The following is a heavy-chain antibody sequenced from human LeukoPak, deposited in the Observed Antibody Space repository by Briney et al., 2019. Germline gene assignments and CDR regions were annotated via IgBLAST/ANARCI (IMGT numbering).Heavy chain of an antibody. CDR3: AKDRYSYGERVFDY. V-gene: IGHV3-23*01. J-gene: IGHJ4*02. D-gene: IGHD5-18*01. CDR1: GFTFSSYA. Sequence: PGGSLRLSCAASGFTFSSYAMSWVRQAPGKGLEWVSALSGSGGSTYYADSVKGRFNISRDNSKNTLYLQMNSLRAEDTAVYYCAKDRYSYGERVFDYWGQGTLVTVSS. CDR2: LSGSGGST.